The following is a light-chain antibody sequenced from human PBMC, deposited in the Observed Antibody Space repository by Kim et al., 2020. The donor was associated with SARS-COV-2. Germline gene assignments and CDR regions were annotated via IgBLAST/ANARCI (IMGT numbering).Light chain of an antibody. Sequence: SPGERATLSCRASQSVRSNLAWYQQKPGQAPRLLIYGASTRATGIPARFSGSGSGTEFTLTISSLQSEDFAVYYCQQYNNWPRRTFGQGTKVDIK. CDR3: QQYNNWPRRT. CDR1: QSVRSN. CDR2: GAS. V-gene: IGKV3-15*01. J-gene: IGKJ1*01.